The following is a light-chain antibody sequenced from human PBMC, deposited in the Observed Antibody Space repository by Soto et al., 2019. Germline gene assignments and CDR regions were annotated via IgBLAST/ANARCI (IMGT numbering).Light chain of an antibody. CDR2: EVS. CDR1: SDDVGAFNY. CDR3: TSYASSVNYV. J-gene: IGLJ1*01. V-gene: IGLV2-14*01. Sequence: QSVLTQPASVSGSPGQSITISCTGTSDDVGAFNYVSWYQQHPGKAPKLMIFEVSRRPSGVSNRFSGSKSGNTASLTISGLQAEDEADYYCTSYASSVNYVFGTGTMLTVL.